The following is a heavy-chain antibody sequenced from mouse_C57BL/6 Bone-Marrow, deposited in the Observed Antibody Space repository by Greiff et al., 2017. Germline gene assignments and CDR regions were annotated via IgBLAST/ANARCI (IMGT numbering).Heavy chain of an antibody. Sequence: QVQLKQSGAELARPGASVKMSCKASGYTFTSYTMHWVKQRPGQGLEWIGYINPSSGYTKYNQKFKDTATLTADKSSSTAYMQLSSLTSEDSAVYYCARSGIYDGNSYDSMDYWGQGTSVTVSS. CDR1: GYTFTSYT. J-gene: IGHJ4*01. D-gene: IGHD2-1*01. CDR3: ARSGIYDGNSYDSMDY. CDR2: INPSSGYT. V-gene: IGHV1-4*01.